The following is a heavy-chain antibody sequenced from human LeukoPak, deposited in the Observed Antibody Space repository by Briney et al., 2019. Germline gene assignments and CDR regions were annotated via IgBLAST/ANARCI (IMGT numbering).Heavy chain of an antibody. D-gene: IGHD1/OR15-1a*01. V-gene: IGHV4-39*01. J-gene: IGHJ4*02. Sequence: SETLSPTCTVSGGXISSRSYYWGWIRQPPGKGLEWIGSIYYSGSTYYNPSLKSRVTISVDTSKNQFSLKLSSVTVADTAVYYCARVTSQQDFDFWGQGTLVTVSS. CDR3: ARVTSQQDFDF. CDR2: IYYSGST. CDR1: GGXISSRSYY.